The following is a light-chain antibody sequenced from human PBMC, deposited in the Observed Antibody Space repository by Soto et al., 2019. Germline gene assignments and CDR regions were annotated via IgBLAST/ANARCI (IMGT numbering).Light chain of an antibody. J-gene: IGKJ1*01. CDR2: DAS. CDR1: QSVSRS. Sequence: EIVLTQSPATLSLSPGERATLSCRASQSVSRSLAWYQQKPGQAPRLLIYDASNRATGIPARFSGSGSGTDFTLTISSLEPEDFAVYYCQPRSNWPWTFGQGTKVEIK. V-gene: IGKV3-11*01. CDR3: QPRSNWPWT.